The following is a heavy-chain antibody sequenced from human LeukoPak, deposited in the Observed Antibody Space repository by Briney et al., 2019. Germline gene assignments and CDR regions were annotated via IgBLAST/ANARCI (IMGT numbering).Heavy chain of an antibody. Sequence: PGGSLRLSCAASGFTFSNYAMSWVRQAPGKGLEWVSGISGGGGSTYYADSVKGRLTISRDSSKQTLHLQMNSLRAEDTAVYFCAKDRSGAVGGNKVGIDYWGQGILVTVSS. CDR2: ISGGGGST. J-gene: IGHJ4*02. CDR3: AKDRSGAVGGNKVGIDY. CDR1: GFTFSNYA. V-gene: IGHV3-23*01. D-gene: IGHD4-23*01.